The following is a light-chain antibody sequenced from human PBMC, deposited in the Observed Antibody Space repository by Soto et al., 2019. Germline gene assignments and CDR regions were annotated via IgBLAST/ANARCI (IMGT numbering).Light chain of an antibody. CDR2: AAS. CDR3: QKYGNFWT. CDR1: QNVSSNL. V-gene: IGKV3-20*01. J-gene: IGKJ1*01. Sequence: TVLTQSPGTLSLSPGQISTLSCRASQNVSSNLLVWHQQPPGDATRLLIYAASCRGTGPPDSFSGSASRTDFSLTISRLAPDDFAVYYCQKYGNFWTFGQGTKVDI.